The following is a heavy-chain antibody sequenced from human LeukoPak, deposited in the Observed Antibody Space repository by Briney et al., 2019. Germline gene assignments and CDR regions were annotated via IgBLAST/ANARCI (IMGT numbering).Heavy chain of an antibody. J-gene: IGHJ4*02. V-gene: IGHV1-46*03. CDR1: GYTFTGYY. CDR2: INPSGGST. D-gene: IGHD2-15*01. CDR3: ARVGGGYCSGGNCYLDDY. Sequence: ASVKVSCKASGYTFTGYYMHLVRQAPGQGLEWMGIINPSGGSTSYAQKFRGRVTMTSDTSTSTVYMELSNLRSEDTAVYYCARVGGGYCSGGNCYLDDYWGQGTLVTVSS.